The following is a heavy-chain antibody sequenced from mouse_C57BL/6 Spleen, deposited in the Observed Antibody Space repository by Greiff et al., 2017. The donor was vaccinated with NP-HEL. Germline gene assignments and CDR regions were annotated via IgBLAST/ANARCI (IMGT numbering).Heavy chain of an antibody. Sequence: QVQLQQSGPELVKPGASVKISCKASGYAFSSSWMNWVKQRPGKGLEWIGRIYPGDGDTNYNGKFKGKATLTADKSSSTAYMQLSSLTSEDSAVYFCARHYYGSSPGSMDYWGQGTSVTVSS. CDR3: ARHYYGSSPGSMDY. CDR2: IYPGDGDT. CDR1: GYAFSSSW. D-gene: IGHD1-1*01. J-gene: IGHJ4*01. V-gene: IGHV1-82*01.